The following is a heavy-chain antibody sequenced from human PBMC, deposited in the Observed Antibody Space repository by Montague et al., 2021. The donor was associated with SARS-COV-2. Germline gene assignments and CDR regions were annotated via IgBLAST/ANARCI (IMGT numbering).Heavy chain of an antibody. CDR1: GFTFSSYA. D-gene: IGHD2-21*01. CDR2: ISYDGSNK. J-gene: IGHJ4*02. CDR3: ARGFRGGYSTFDY. V-gene: IGHV3-30*04. Sequence: SLRLSCAASGFTFSSYAMHWVRQAPDKGLEWVAVISYDGSNKYYADSVKGRFTISRDNSKNTLYLQMNSLRAEDTAVYYCARGFRGGYSTFDYWGQGTLVTVSP.